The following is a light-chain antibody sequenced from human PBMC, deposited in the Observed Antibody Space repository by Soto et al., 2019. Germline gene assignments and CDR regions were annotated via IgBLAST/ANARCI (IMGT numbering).Light chain of an antibody. V-gene: IGKV1-5*03. Sequence: DIQMTQSPSTLSASVGDRVTITCRASESISRWLAWYLQKPGKAPKLLINKASNLQSGVPSRFSGSGSGTEFTLTISSLQPDDFATYYCQQYDSNPITFGGGTKVE. J-gene: IGKJ4*01. CDR1: ESISRW. CDR2: KAS. CDR3: QQYDSNPIT.